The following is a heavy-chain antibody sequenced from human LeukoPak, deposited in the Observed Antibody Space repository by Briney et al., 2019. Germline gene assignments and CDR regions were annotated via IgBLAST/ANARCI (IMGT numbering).Heavy chain of an antibody. J-gene: IGHJ6*04. CDR1: GFTFSRYD. CDR2: ISSSGSTI. D-gene: IGHD3-10*02. CDR3: AELGITMIGGV. Sequence: PGRSLRLSCAASGFTFSRYDMNWVRQAPGKGLEWVSYISSSGSTIYYADSVKGRFTISRDNAKNSLYLQMNSLRAEDTAVYYCAELGITMIGGVWGKGTTVTISS. V-gene: IGHV3-48*03.